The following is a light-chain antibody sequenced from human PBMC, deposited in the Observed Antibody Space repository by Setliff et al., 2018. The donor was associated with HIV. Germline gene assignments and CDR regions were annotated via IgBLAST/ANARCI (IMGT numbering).Light chain of an antibody. J-gene: IGLJ2*01. CDR1: SDINVGSYN. CDR3: LIWPSNAHVV. CDR2: YYSDSDK. Sequence: QPVLAQPPSSSASPGESARLTCTLSSDINVGSYNIYWYQQKSGSPPRYLLYYYSDSDKGQGSGVPSRFSGSKDASANTGILLISGLQSEDEADYYCLIWPSNAHVVFGGGTKVT. V-gene: IGLV5-37*01.